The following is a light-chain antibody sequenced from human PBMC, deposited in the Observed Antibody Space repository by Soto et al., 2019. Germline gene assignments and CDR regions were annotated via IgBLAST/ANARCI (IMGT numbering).Light chain of an antibody. CDR3: QQCNSFPGT. J-gene: IGKJ1*01. CDR2: DAS. Sequence: IQVTQSPSTLSASIGDRVTITCRASQSVRNCLAWYQHKPGKAPKLLIYDASSLESGVPSRFSGSGSGTEFSLTISSLQPDDVGTFYCQQCNSFPGTFGQGTKVEIK. CDR1: QSVRNC. V-gene: IGKV1-5*01.